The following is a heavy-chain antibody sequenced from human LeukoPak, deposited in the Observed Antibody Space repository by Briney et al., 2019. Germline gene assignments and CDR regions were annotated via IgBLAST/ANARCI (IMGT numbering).Heavy chain of an antibody. CDR1: GDSINSHY. CDR2: IYTRGST. CDR3: ASGYGYFQH. Sequence: SETLSLTCTVSGDSINSHYWSWIRQPPGKGLEWIGFIYTRGSTNYNPSLKSRVTISVDTSKNQFSLKLSSVTAADTAVYYCASGYGYFQHWGQGTLVTVSS. D-gene: IGHD3-22*01. V-gene: IGHV4-4*09. J-gene: IGHJ1*01.